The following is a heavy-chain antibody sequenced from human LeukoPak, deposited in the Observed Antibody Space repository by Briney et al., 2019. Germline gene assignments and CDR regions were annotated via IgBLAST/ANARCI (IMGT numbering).Heavy chain of an antibody. CDR2: ISSSSSYI. Sequence: GGSLRLSCAASGFTFSSYNMNWVRQAPGKGLEWVSSISSSSSYIYYADSVKGRFTISRDNAKNSLYLQMNSLRVEDTAVYYCARDLLGYNYYYMDVWGKGTTVTVSS. V-gene: IGHV3-21*01. CDR1: GFTFSSYN. J-gene: IGHJ6*03. D-gene: IGHD3-10*01. CDR3: ARDLLGYNYYYMDV.